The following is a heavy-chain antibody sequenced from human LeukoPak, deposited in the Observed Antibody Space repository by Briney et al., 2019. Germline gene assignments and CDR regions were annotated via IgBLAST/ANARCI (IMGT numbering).Heavy chain of an antibody. CDR2: INPNSGGT. J-gene: IGHJ4*02. CDR3: ARVLNDYGDYVVDY. V-gene: IGHV1-2*02. D-gene: IGHD4-17*01. Sequence: ASVKVSCKASGYTFTGYYMHWVRQAPGQGLEWMGWINPNSGGTNYAQKFQGRVTMTTDTSTSTAYMELRSLRSDDTAVYYCARVLNDYGDYVVDYWGQGTLVTVSS. CDR1: GYTFTGYY.